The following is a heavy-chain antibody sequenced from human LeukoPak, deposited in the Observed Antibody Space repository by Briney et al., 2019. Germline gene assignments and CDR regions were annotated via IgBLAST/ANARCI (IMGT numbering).Heavy chain of an antibody. Sequence: GESLKISCKASGYTFTHQWIGWVRQTSGSGLEWMGIIYPRDSDTRYSPSFQGHVSISADTSINTAYLEWSGLEASDTAIYYCARHSDVIGAIWGQGTLVTVSS. D-gene: IGHD3-10*01. J-gene: IGHJ4*02. CDR3: ARHSDVIGAI. CDR2: IYPRDSDT. V-gene: IGHV5-51*01. CDR1: GYTFTHQW.